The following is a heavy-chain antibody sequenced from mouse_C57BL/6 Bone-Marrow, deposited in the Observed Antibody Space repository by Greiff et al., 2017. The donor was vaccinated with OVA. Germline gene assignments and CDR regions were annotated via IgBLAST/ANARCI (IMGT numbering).Heavy chain of an antibody. J-gene: IGHJ2*01. CDR2: IDPSDSYT. CDR3: AREGLYSV. D-gene: IGHD1-1*01. Sequence: QVQLQQPGAELVKPGASVKLSCTASGSTFTSYWMPWVQQRPGQGLEWIGKIDPSDSYTNYNQKFKGKATLTVDTSSSTAYMQLSSLTSEESAVYYCAREGLYSVWGKGTTLTVSS. CDR1: GSTFTSYW. V-gene: IGHV1-50*01.